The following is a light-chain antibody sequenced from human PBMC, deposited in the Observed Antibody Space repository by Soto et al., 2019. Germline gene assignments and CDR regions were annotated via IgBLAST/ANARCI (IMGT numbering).Light chain of an antibody. CDR2: DAA. V-gene: IGKV1-33*01. Sequence: IQMTQSPSSLSASVGDRITITCQASQDIKNYVIWYQHKPGKAPKLLIYDAASLGTGVSSRFSGSGSGTHFTLAISSLQHEDIATYYCQQFDSVPCTSGQGTKLEIK. CDR3: QQFDSVPCT. J-gene: IGKJ2*02. CDR1: QDIKNY.